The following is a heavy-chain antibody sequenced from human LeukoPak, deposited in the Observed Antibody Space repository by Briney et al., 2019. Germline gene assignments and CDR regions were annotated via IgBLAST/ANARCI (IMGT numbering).Heavy chain of an antibody. CDR1: GFTFGDYA. Sequence: GGSLRLSCTASGFTFGDYAMSWVRQAPGKGLEWVSTISGTGGTTYYADSVKGRFTISRDNAKNTLYLQMNSLRAEDTAVYYCARGYCSGGSCNRPFDYWGQGALVTVSS. D-gene: IGHD2-15*01. CDR3: ARGYCSGGSCNRPFDY. V-gene: IGHV3-23*01. J-gene: IGHJ4*02. CDR2: ISGTGGTT.